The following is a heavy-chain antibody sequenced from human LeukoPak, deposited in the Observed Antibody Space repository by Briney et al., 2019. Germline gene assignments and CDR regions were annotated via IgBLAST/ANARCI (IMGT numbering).Heavy chain of an antibody. D-gene: IGHD4-23*01. Sequence: SETLSLTCTVSGGSITSYYWTWIRQPAGKGLEWVGRMYISGETNYNPSLKNRATLSLDTSKNQFSLKLRPLTAADTAVYYCASGIQTEGNNFWGQGTLVTVSS. CDR2: MYISGET. V-gene: IGHV4-4*07. J-gene: IGHJ4*02. CDR3: ASGIQTEGNNF. CDR1: GGSITSYY.